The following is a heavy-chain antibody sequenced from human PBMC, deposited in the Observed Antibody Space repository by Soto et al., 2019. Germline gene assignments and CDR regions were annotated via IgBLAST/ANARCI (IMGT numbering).Heavy chain of an antibody. CDR3: ARERTTSSGWYGYFDY. CDR2: ISYDGSNK. J-gene: IGHJ4*02. D-gene: IGHD6-19*01. Sequence: QVQLVESGGGVVQPGRSLRLSCAASGFTFSSYAMHWVRQAPGKGLEWVAVISYDGSNKYYADSVKGRFTTSRDNSKNTLYLQMNSLRAEDTAVYYCARERTTSSGWYGYFDYWGQGTLVTVSS. V-gene: IGHV3-30-3*01. CDR1: GFTFSSYA.